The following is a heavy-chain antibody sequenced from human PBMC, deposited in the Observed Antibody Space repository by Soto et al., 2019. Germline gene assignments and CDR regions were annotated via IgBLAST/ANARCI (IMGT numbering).Heavy chain of an antibody. CDR1: GGTFSSYA. D-gene: IGHD1-26*01. V-gene: IGHV1-69*13. J-gene: IGHJ6*02. Sequence: SVKVSCKASGGTFSSYATSWVRQAPGQGLEWMGGIIPIFGTANYAQKFQGRVTITADESTSTAYMELSSLRSEDTAVYYCARAHPSGSYYYGMDVWGQGTTVTVSS. CDR2: IIPIFGTA. CDR3: ARAHPSGSYYYGMDV.